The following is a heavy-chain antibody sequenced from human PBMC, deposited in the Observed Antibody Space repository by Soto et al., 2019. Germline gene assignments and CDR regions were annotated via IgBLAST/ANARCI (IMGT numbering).Heavy chain of an antibody. CDR3: ARVGDIVVGGPWFDP. V-gene: IGHV1-18*04. Sequence: ASVKVSCKASGYTFTDYGISWVRQAPGQGLEWIGWISAYNGNTNNAQKLQDRVTMATDSSTSTAYMELRSLRSDDTAVYYCARVGDIVVGGPWFDPWGQGTLVAVSS. CDR1: GYTFTDYG. D-gene: IGHD2-2*01. J-gene: IGHJ5*02. CDR2: ISAYNGNT.